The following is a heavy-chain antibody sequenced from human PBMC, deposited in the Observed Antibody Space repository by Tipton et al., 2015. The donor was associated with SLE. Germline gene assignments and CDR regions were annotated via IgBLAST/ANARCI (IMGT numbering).Heavy chain of an antibody. CDR1: GESLSGHY. Sequence: LRLSCTVYGESLSGHYWVWIRQPPGKGLEWIGDINHSGRIDYNPSLMSRVTISEATSKNQFSLTLTSVTAADTAVYYCAREAWGHAFDIWGQGTMVTVSS. V-gene: IGHV4-34*01. J-gene: IGHJ3*02. CDR3: AREAWGHAFDI. CDR2: INHSGRI. D-gene: IGHD2-21*01.